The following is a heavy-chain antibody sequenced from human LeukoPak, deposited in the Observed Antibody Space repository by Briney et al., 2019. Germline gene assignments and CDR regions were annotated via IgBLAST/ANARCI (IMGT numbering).Heavy chain of an antibody. D-gene: IGHD3-3*01. CDR3: AKELWGTTIFGGTFDY. CDR2: ISGSGGST. CDR1: GFTFSSYA. Sequence: GGSLRLSCAASGFTFSSYAMSWVRQAPGKGLEWVSAISGSGGSTYYADSVKGRFTISRDNSKDTLYLQMNSLRAEDTAVYYCAKELWGTTIFGGTFDYWGQGTLVTVSS. J-gene: IGHJ4*02. V-gene: IGHV3-23*01.